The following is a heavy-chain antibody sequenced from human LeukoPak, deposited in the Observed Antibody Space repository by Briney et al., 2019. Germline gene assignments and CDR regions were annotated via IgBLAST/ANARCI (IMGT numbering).Heavy chain of an antibody. J-gene: IGHJ4*02. CDR3: AKDQGESTVTIEFDY. CDR2: ISGSGGST. CDR1: GFNLSDYY. D-gene: IGHD4-17*01. Sequence: GGSLRLSCAASGFNLSDYYMSWMRQAPGKGLEWVSAISGSGGSTYYADSVKGRFTISRDNSKNTLYLQMNSLRAEDTAVYYCAKDQGESTVTIEFDYWGQGTLVTVSS. V-gene: IGHV3-23*01.